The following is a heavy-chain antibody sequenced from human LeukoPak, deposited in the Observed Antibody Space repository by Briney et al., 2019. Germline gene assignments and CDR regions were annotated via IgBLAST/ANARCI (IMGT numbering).Heavy chain of an antibody. CDR2: IRVSDGAR. V-gene: IGHV3-23*01. Sequence: GGSLRLSCVASGFTFPTYAMMWVRQASGKGLEWVSSIRVSDGARFYADSVKGRFTISRDNSKNTLYLQMNSLRAEDTAVYYCAKITWGGVVIFCDYWGQGTLVTVSS. CDR1: GFTFPTYA. D-gene: IGHD3-3*01. CDR3: AKITWGGVVIFCDY. J-gene: IGHJ4*02.